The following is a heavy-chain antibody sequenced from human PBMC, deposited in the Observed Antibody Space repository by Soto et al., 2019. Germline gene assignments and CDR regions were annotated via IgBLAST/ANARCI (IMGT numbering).Heavy chain of an antibody. V-gene: IGHV3-30*18. J-gene: IGHJ6*02. CDR3: AKDGGDGSGSYYQYGMDV. D-gene: IGHD3-10*01. CDR1: GFTFGSYG. Sequence: GGSLRLSCAASGFTFGSYGMHWVRQAPGKGLEWVAVISYDGSNKYYADSVKGRFTISRDNSKNTLYLQMNSLRAEDTAVYYCAKDGGDGSGSYYQYGMDVWGQGTTVTVSS. CDR2: ISYDGSNK.